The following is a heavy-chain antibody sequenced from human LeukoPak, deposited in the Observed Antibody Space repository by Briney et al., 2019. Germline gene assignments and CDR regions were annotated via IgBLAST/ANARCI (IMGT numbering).Heavy chain of an antibody. CDR2: IYSGGST. J-gene: IGHJ6*02. D-gene: IGHD3-16*01. Sequence: GGSLRLSCAASGFTVSSNYMSWVRQAPGKGLEWVSVIYSGGSTYYADSVKGRFTISRDNSKNTLYLQMNSLRAEDTAVYYCARDREIYFSYYGMDVWGQGTTVTVSS. V-gene: IGHV3-53*01. CDR1: GFTVSSNY. CDR3: ARDREIYFSYYGMDV.